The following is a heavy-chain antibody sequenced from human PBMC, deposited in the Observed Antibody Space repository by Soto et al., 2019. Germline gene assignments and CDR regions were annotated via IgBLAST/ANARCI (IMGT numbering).Heavy chain of an antibody. CDR2: IYYSGST. V-gene: IGHV4-30-4*01. Sequence: QVQLQESGPGLVKPSQTLSLTCTVSGGSISSGDYYWSWIRQPPGKGLEWVGYIYYSGSTYYNPSLKSRVTISVDTSKNQFSLKLSSVTAADTAVYYCARGAITSPYYFDYWGQGTLVTVSS. CDR1: GGSISSGDYY. J-gene: IGHJ4*02. D-gene: IGHD5-12*01. CDR3: ARGAITSPYYFDY.